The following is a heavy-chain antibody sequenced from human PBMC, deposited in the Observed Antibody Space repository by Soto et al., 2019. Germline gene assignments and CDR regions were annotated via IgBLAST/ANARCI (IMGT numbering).Heavy chain of an antibody. D-gene: IGHD6-6*01. CDR2: IYYSGST. Sequence: PSETLSLTCTVSGGSISSSSYYWGWIRQPPGKGLEWIVSIYYSGSTYYNPSLRSRVTISVDTSKNQFSLKLNSVTAADTAMYYCARHGSNIAARVDYWGQGTLVTVYS. CDR1: GGSISSSSYY. V-gene: IGHV4-39*01. CDR3: ARHGSNIAARVDY. J-gene: IGHJ4*02.